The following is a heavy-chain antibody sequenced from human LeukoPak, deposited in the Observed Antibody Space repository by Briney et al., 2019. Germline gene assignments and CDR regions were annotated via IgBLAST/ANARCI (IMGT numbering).Heavy chain of an antibody. J-gene: IGHJ4*02. D-gene: IGHD2-2*01. V-gene: IGHV1-8*01. CDR3: ARCSSTSCRGVLDY. CDR1: GYTFTSYD. CDR2: MNPNSGNI. Sequence: ASVKVSCKAAGYTFTSYDINWVRQATGQGPEWMGWMNPNSGNIGYAQKFQGRVTMTRNTSISTAYMELSSLRSEDTAVYYCARCSSTSCRGVLDYWGQGTLVTVSS.